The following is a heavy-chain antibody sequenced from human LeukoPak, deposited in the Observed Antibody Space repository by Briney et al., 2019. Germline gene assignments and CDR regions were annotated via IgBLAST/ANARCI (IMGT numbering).Heavy chain of an antibody. D-gene: IGHD3-16*01. CDR2: ISSSSSTI. CDR3: ARRLAALGAHHPGGWGWGIDS. J-gene: IGHJ4*02. CDR1: GFTFSTYS. Sequence: QAGGSLRLSCAASGFTFSTYSMNWVRQAPGKGLEWVSYISSSSSTIYYADSVKGRFTISRDNAKNSLYLQMDSLRAEDTAVYYCARRLAALGAHHPGGWGWGIDSWGQGTLVTVSS. V-gene: IGHV3-48*01.